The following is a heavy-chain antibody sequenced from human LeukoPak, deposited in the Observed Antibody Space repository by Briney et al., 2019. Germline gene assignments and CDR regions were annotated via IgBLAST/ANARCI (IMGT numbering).Heavy chain of an antibody. Sequence: SVKVSCKVSGYTLTELSMHWVRQAPGQGLEWMGGIIPIFGTANYAQKFQGRVTITADESTSTAYMELSSLRSEDTAVYYCARERDGYNPRSPVWFDPWGQGTLVTVSS. J-gene: IGHJ5*02. CDR3: ARERDGYNPRSPVWFDP. CDR2: IIPIFGTA. CDR1: GYTLTELS. D-gene: IGHD5-24*01. V-gene: IGHV1-69*13.